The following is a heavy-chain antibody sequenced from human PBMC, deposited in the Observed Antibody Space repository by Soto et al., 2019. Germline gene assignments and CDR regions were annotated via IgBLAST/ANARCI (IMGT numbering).Heavy chain of an antibody. D-gene: IGHD3-10*01. V-gene: IGHV4-59*01. CDR2: IYYSGST. J-gene: IGHJ6*03. CDR3: AIDRDGSGSYYMGPYYYYYMDV. Sequence: SETLSLTCTVSGGSISSYYWSWIRQPPGKGLEWIGYIYYSGSTNYNPSLKSRVTISVDTSKNQISLKLSSVTAADTAVYYCAIDRDGSGSYYMGPYYYYYMDVWGKGTTVTVSS. CDR1: GGSISSYY.